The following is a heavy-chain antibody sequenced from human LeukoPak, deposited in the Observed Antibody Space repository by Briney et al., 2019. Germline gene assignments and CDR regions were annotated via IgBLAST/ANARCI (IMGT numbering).Heavy chain of an antibody. J-gene: IGHJ4*02. CDR1: GYPFTGYY. V-gene: IGHV1-2*02. CDR2: INPNSGFT. D-gene: IGHD6-13*01. CDR3: AREARSSWGVYFDY. Sequence: GASVKVSCKASGYPFTGYYLHWVRQAPGQGLEWMGWINPNSGFTNYAQKFQGRVTMTRDTSISTAYMELSRLRSDDTAVYYCAREARSSWGVYFDYWGQGTLVTVSS.